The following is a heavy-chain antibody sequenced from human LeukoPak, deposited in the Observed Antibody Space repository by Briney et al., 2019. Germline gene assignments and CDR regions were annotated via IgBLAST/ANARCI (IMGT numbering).Heavy chain of an antibody. CDR1: GGSVSSGTYY. J-gene: IGHJ4*02. Sequence: KPSETLSLICTVSGGSVSSGTYYWSWIRQPPGKGLEWIGYIYYSGSTNYNPSLKSRVTMSLDTSKNQFSLKLTSVTAADTAVYYCARDHLGTHGWSDVAYWGQGTLVTVSS. CDR2: IYYSGST. D-gene: IGHD3-10*01. CDR3: ARDHLGTHGWSDVAY. V-gene: IGHV4-61*01.